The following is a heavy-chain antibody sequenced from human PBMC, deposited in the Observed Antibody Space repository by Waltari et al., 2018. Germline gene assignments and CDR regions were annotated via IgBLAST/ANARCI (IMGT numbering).Heavy chain of an antibody. CDR3: ARAWISLILGATSAFDI. CDR2: INHSGST. D-gene: IGHD1-26*01. J-gene: IGHJ3*02. Sequence: QVQLQQWGAGLLKPSETLSLTCAGYGGSFSGYHWSWIRQPPGKGLEWIGEINHSGSTNYNPSLKSRVTISVDTSKNQFSLKLSSVTAADTAVYYCARAWISLILGATSAFDIWGQGTMVTVS. V-gene: IGHV4-34*01. CDR1: GGSFSGYH.